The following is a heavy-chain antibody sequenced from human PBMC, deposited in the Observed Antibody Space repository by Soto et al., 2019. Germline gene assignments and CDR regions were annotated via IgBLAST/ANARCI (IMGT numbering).Heavy chain of an antibody. CDR3: ARGHTTVRRAYFDY. CDR1: GFTFSDYY. Sequence: GGSLRLSCEAFGFTFSDYYMTWFRQAPGKGLEWVSYISGGGTFAVYADSLKGRFTILSDNAKSSVYLQITSLRADDSAVYYCARGHTTVRRAYFDYWGQGTVVTVSS. CDR2: ISGGGTFA. V-gene: IGHV3-11*06. J-gene: IGHJ4*02. D-gene: IGHD4-17*01.